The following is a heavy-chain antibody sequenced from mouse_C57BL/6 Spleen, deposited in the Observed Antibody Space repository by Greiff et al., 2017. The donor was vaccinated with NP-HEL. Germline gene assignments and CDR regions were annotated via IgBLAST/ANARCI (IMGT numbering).Heavy chain of an antibody. J-gene: IGHJ4*01. CDR1: GFSLTSYG. CDR2: IWRGGST. Sequence: QVQLQQSGPGLVQPSQSLSITCTVSGFSLTSYGVHWVRQSPGKGLEWLGVIWRGGSTDYNAAFMSRLSITKDNSKSQVFFKMNSLQADDTAIYYCAKNWGTTVVATDAMDYWGQGTSVTVSS. CDR3: AKNWGTTVVATDAMDY. D-gene: IGHD1-1*01. V-gene: IGHV2-5*01.